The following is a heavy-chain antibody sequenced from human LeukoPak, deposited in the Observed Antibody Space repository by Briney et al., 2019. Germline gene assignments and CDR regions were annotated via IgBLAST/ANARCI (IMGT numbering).Heavy chain of an antibody. CDR2: IGSAGDT. J-gene: IGHJ4*02. CDR1: GFTFSSYD. V-gene: IGHV3-13*01. CDR3: ARGYSYVYQY. Sequence: GGSLRLSCAASGFTFSSYDMHWVRQTTGKGLEWVSVIGSAGDTYYPGSMKGRFTISRDNAKNSLYLQVNSLEAGDTAVYYCARGYSYVYQYWGQGTLVTVSS. D-gene: IGHD5-18*01.